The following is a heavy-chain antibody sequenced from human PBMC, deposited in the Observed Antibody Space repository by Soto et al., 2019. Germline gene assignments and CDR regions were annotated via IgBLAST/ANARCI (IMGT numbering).Heavy chain of an antibody. Sequence: SETLSLTCAVSGGSISSGGYSWSWIRQPPGKGLEWIGDINHSGSTYYNPSLKSRVTISVDTSKNQFSLKLSSVTAADTAVYYCASKDYGDFDYWGQGTLVTVSS. V-gene: IGHV4-30-2*01. CDR3: ASKDYGDFDY. J-gene: IGHJ4*02. CDR1: GGSISSGGYS. D-gene: IGHD4-17*01. CDR2: INHSGST.